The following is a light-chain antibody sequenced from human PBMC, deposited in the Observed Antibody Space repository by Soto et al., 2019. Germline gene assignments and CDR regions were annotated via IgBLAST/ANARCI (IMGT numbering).Light chain of an antibody. CDR2: EVS. CDR3: SSYAGSNNLV. CDR1: SSAVGGYNY. J-gene: IGLJ2*01. Sequence: QSALTQPPSASGSPGQSGTISCTGTSSAVGGYNYVSWYQQHPGKAPKLMIYEVSKRPSGVPDRFSGSKSGNTASLTVSGLQAEDEADYYCSSYAGSNNLVFGGGTKLTVL. V-gene: IGLV2-8*01.